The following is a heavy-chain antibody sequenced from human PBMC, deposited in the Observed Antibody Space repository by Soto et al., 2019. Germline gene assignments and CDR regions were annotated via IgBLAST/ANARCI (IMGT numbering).Heavy chain of an antibody. V-gene: IGHV3-33*01. D-gene: IGHD4-17*01. CDR1: GFTFSSYG. Sequence: GGSLRLSCAASGFTFSSYGMHWVRQAPGKGLEWVAVIWYDGSNKYYADSVKGRFTISRDNSKNTLYLQMNSLRAEDTAVYYCAREGIYGDYSTDYMDVWGKGTTVTVSS. J-gene: IGHJ6*03. CDR3: AREGIYGDYSTDYMDV. CDR2: IWYDGSNK.